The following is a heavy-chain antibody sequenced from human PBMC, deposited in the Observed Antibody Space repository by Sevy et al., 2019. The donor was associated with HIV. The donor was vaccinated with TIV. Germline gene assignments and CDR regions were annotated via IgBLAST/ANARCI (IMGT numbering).Heavy chain of an antibody. J-gene: IGHJ6*03. CDR1: GGSISSYY. CDR2: IYYSGST. Sequence: PETLSLTCTVSGGSISSYYWSWIRQPPGKGLEWIGYIYYSGSTNYNPSPKSRVTISVDTSKNQFSLKLSSVTAADTAVYYCARDSPIAAAGKDYYYYMDVWGKGTTVTVSS. D-gene: IGHD6-13*01. V-gene: IGHV4-59*01. CDR3: ARDSPIAAAGKDYYYYMDV.